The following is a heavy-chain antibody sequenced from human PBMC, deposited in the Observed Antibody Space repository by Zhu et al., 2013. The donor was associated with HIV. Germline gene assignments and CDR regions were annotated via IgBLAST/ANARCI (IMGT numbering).Heavy chain of an antibody. V-gene: IGHV1-69*01. D-gene: IGHD6-13*01. CDR2: IIPIFGTA. J-gene: IGHJ5*02. CDR1: GGTFSSYA. CDR3: ARDYDSGAAGTSRGFDP. Sequence: QVQLVQSGAEVKKPGSSVKVSCKASGGTFSSYAISWVRQAPGQGLEWMGGIIPIFGTANYAQKFQGRVTITADESTSTAYMELSSLRSEDTAVYYCARDYDSGAAGTSRGFDPWGPGNPGHRLL.